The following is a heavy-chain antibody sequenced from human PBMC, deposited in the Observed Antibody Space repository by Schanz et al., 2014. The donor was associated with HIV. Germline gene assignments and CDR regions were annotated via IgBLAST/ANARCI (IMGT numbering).Heavy chain of an antibody. J-gene: IGHJ6*02. CDR2: VIGSGVRT. D-gene: IGHD3-16*01. CDR3: ARDGGEV. V-gene: IGHV3-23*01. CDR1: GFTFTNHA. Sequence: EVQLLESGGGLAQPGGSLTLSCAASGFTFTNHALSWVRQAPGRGLEWVSTVIGSGVRTIYADSVKGRFTISRDNAKNSLFLQMESLRAEDTAVYYCARDGGEVWGQGTTVTVSS.